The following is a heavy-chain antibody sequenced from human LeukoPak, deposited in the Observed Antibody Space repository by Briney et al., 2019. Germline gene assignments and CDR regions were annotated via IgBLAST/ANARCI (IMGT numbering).Heavy chain of an antibody. J-gene: IGHJ6*03. D-gene: IGHD6-6*01. V-gene: IGHV4-31*03. CDR3: AREVVLVYSSSSMGYYYYMDV. Sequence: SQTLSLTCTVPGGPISSGGYYWSWIRQHQGKGLERIGYIYYSGSTYYNPSLKSRVTILVDTSKNQFSLKLSSVTAADTAVYYCAREVVLVYSSSSMGYYYYMDVWGKGTTVTVSS. CDR2: IYYSGST. CDR1: GGPISSGGYY.